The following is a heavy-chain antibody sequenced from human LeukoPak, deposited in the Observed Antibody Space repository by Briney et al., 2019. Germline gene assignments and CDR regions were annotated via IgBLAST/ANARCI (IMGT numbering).Heavy chain of an antibody. V-gene: IGHV4-34*01. Sequence: PSETLSLTCAVSGGSFSGYYWSWIRQPPGKGLEWIGEINHSGSTNYNPSLKSRVTISVDTSKNQFSLKLSSVTAADTAVYYCARDHGTNWLNWFDPWGQGTLVTVSS. CDR3: ARDHGTNWLNWFDP. CDR1: GGSFSGYY. CDR2: INHSGST. D-gene: IGHD5-24*01. J-gene: IGHJ5*02.